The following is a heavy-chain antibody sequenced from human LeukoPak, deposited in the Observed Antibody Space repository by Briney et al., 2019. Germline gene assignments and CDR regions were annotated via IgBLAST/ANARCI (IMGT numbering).Heavy chain of an antibody. V-gene: IGHV4-39*01. Sequence: PSETLSLTCTVSGGSISSSSYYWGRLPQPPGKGLEWIGSYYYSGSTYYNPSLKSRVTISVDTSKNQFSLKLSSVTAADTAVYYCARQGMGASPGFDYWGQGTLVTVSS. CDR3: ARQGMGASPGFDY. J-gene: IGHJ4*02. D-gene: IGHD1-26*01. CDR2: YYYSGST. CDR1: GGSISSSSYY.